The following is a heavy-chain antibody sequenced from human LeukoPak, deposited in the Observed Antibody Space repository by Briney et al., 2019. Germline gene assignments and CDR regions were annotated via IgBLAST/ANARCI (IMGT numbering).Heavy chain of an antibody. D-gene: IGHD4-17*01. J-gene: IGHJ3*02. CDR2: IIPILGIA. Sequence: ASVKVSCKASGGTFSNYAISWVRQAPGQGLEWMGRIIPILGIANYAQKFQGRVTITADKSTSTAYMELSSLRSEDTAVYYCARGDYGDYENAFDIWGQGTMVTVSS. V-gene: IGHV1-69*04. CDR3: ARGDYGDYENAFDI. CDR1: GGTFSNYA.